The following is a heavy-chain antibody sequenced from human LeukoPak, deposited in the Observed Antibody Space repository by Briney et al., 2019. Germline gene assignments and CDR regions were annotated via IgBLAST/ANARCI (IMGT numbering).Heavy chain of an antibody. CDR2: INHSGST. D-gene: IGHD4-17*01. J-gene: IGHJ3*02. Sequence: PSETLSLTCAVYGGSFSGYYWSWIRQPPGKGLEWIGEINHSGSTNYNPSLKSRVTISVDTSKNQFSLELSSVTAADTAVYYCARPIYGQGAFDIWGQGTMVTVSS. CDR1: GGSFSGYY. CDR3: ARPIYGQGAFDI. V-gene: IGHV4-34*01.